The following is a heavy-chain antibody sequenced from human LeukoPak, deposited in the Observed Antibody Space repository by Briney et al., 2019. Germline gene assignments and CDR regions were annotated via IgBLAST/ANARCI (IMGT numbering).Heavy chain of an antibody. CDR3: ARDPRVISYSSANNWFDP. CDR2: ISAYNGNT. D-gene: IGHD3-22*01. J-gene: IGHJ5*02. V-gene: IGHV1-18*01. Sequence: GASVTVSFKASGYTFTSYGISWVRQAPGQGLEWMGWISAYNGNTNYAQKLQGRVTMTTDTSTSTAYMELRSLRSDDTAVYYCARDPRVISYSSANNWFDPWGQGTLVTVSS. CDR1: GYTFTSYG.